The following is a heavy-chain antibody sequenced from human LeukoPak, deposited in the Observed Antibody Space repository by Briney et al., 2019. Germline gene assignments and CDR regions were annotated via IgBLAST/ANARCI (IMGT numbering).Heavy chain of an antibody. Sequence: GGSLRLSCVASGFTFSSYAINWVRQTPGKGLDWVSAISGGGDYTYYADSVKGRFIVSRDNSKNTLYLQMNSLRAEDTAIYYCAKRPSAPQYAGGYDYWGQGTLVTVSS. V-gene: IGHV3-23*01. J-gene: IGHJ4*02. CDR3: AKRPSAPQYAGGYDY. CDR2: ISGGGDYT. CDR1: GFTFSSYA. D-gene: IGHD3-22*01.